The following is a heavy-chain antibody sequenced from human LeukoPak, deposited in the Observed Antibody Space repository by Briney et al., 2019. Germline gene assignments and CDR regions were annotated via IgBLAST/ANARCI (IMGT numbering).Heavy chain of an antibody. CDR1: GFTFATYA. D-gene: IGHD6-19*01. V-gene: IGHV3-23*01. J-gene: IGHJ4*02. Sequence: QPGGSLRLSCAASGFTFATYAMSWVRQAPGKGLEWVSAIGGSGGRTYYADSVKGRFTISGDNSKDTLFLQMNSLRAEDTAVYYCAKASRQGAVASPLDYWGQGTLVTVSS. CDR3: AKASRQGAVASPLDY. CDR2: IGGSGGRT.